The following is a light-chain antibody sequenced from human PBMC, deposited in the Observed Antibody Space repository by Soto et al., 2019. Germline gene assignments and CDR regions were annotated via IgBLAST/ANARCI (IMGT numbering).Light chain of an antibody. CDR1: SGHSSYI. Sequence: QAVLTQSSSASASLGSSVKLTCTLSSGHSSYIIAWHQQQPGKAPRYLMKLEGSGSYNKGSGVPDRFSGSSSGADRYLTISNLQFEDEADYYCETWVSNTRVFGGGTKRTVL. J-gene: IGLJ3*02. CDR3: ETWVSNTRV. CDR2: LEGSGSY. V-gene: IGLV4-60*02.